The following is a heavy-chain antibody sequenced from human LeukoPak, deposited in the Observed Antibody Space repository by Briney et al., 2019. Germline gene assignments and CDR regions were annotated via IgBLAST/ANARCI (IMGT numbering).Heavy chain of an antibody. D-gene: IGHD3-22*01. Sequence: GRSLRLSCAASGFTFSSYAMHWVRQAPGKGLEWVAVISYDGSNKYYADSVKGRFTISRDNSKNTLYLQMNSLRAEDTAVYYCARDGITMIVVATMAFDIWGQGTMVTVSS. V-gene: IGHV3-30*04. CDR3: ARDGITMIVVATMAFDI. CDR1: GFTFSSYA. J-gene: IGHJ3*02. CDR2: ISYDGSNK.